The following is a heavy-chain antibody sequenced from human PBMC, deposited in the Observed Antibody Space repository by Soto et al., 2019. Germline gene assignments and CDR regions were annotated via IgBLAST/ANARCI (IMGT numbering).Heavy chain of an antibody. V-gene: IGHV1-2*04. D-gene: IGHD2-2*01. CDR2: INPNSGGT. Sequence: QVQLVQSGAEVKKPGASVKVSCKASGYTFTGYYMHWVRQAPGQGLEWMGWINPNSGGTNYAQKFQGWVTMTRDTSTGTAYMELGRLRSDDTAVYYCARGPPVVVVPAAQRGWFGPWGQGTLVTVSS. CDR3: ARGPPVVVVPAAQRGWFGP. J-gene: IGHJ5*02. CDR1: GYTFTGYY.